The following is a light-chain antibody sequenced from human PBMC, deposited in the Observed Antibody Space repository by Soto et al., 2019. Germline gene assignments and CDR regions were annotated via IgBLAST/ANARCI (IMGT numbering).Light chain of an antibody. J-gene: IGKJ4*01. CDR2: GAS. V-gene: IGKV1D-16*01. CDR3: QQYNSYPLT. CDR1: QSISSY. Sequence: DIQMTQSPSSLSASVGNRVNITCRASQSISSYLNWYQQKPETAPKSLIFGASTLQSGVPSRFSGSGFGTYFTLTINGLQPEDFATYFCQQYNSYPLTFGGGTKVDIK.